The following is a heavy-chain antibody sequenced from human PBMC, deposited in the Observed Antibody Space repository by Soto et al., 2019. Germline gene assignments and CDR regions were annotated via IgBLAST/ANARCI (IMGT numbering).Heavy chain of an antibody. CDR3: AREHYGYYIRVGYYFDY. D-gene: IGHD4-17*01. V-gene: IGHV1-69*08. CDR1: GGTFSSYT. CDR2: IIPILGIA. J-gene: IGHJ4*02. Sequence: QVQLVQSGAEVKKPGSSVKVSCKASGGTFSSYTISWVRQAPGQGLEWMGRIIPILGIANYAQKFQGRVTITADKSTSTANMELSSLRSEDTAVYYCAREHYGYYIRVGYYFDYWGQGTLVTVSS.